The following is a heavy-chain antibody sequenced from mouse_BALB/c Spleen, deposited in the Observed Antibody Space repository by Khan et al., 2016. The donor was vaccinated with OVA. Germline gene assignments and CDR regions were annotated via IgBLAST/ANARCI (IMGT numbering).Heavy chain of an antibody. Sequence: EVQLQESGPGLVKPSQSLSLTCTVTGYSITSGYGWNWIRQFPGNKLEWMGYISYSGSTNYNPSLKSRISINRETSKNQFILQLNSVTTEDTATYYCARTARIKYWGQGTTLTVSS. D-gene: IGHD1-2*01. J-gene: IGHJ2*01. CDR2: ISYSGST. CDR3: ARTARIKY. V-gene: IGHV3-2*02. CDR1: GYSITSGYG.